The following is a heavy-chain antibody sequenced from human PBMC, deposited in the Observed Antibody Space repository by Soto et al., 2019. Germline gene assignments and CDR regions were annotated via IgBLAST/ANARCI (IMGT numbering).Heavy chain of an antibody. V-gene: IGHV1-3*01. CDR2: INAGNGNT. CDR3: AATGYSXSWSAPDTQYGMDV. CDR1: GYTFTSYA. Sequence: GASVKVSCKASGYTFTSYAMHWVRQAPGQRLEWMGWINAGNGNTKYSQKFQGRVTITRDTSASTAYMELSSLRSEDTTVYYCAATGYSXSWSAPDTQYGMDVWGQGTTVTVSS. D-gene: IGHD6-13*01. J-gene: IGHJ6*02.